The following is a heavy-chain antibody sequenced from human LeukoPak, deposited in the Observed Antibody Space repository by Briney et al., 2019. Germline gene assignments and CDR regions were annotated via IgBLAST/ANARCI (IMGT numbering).Heavy chain of an antibody. V-gene: IGHV3-53*01. D-gene: IGHD4-17*01. Sequence: WGSLRLSCAASGFTVSSNYMNWVRQAPGKGLEWVSVIYSGGSTYYADSVKGRFTISRDNSKNTLFLQMNSLRAEDTAVYYCAREAVTRNYFDYWDQGTLVTV. CDR1: GFTVSSNY. CDR3: AREAVTRNYFDY. J-gene: IGHJ4*02. CDR2: IYSGGST.